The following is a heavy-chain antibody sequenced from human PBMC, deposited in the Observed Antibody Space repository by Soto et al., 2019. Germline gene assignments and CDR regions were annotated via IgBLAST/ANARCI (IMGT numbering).Heavy chain of an antibody. Sequence: ASVKLSCKASGYTFTSDDISWVRQATGQGLEWMGWMNPNSGNTCYAQKFQGRVTMTRNTSISTVYMELSRLRSEDTAAYYCARASEGGVDYWGQGTLVTVSS. CDR3: ARASEGGVDY. CDR2: MNPNSGNT. CDR1: GYTFTSDD. J-gene: IGHJ4*02. D-gene: IGHD3-16*01. V-gene: IGHV1-8*01.